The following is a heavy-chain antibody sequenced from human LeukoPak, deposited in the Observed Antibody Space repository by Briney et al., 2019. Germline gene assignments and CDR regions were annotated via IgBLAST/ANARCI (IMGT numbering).Heavy chain of an antibody. Sequence: PGGSLRLSCAASGFTFSDYYMSWIRQAPGKGLEWVSYISSSGSTIYYADSVKGRFTISRDNAKNSLYLQMNSLRAEDTAVYYCARAPLYYDSTGPPDYWGQGTLVTVSS. CDR1: GFTFSDYY. CDR3: ARAPLYYDSTGPPDY. D-gene: IGHD3-22*01. J-gene: IGHJ4*02. V-gene: IGHV3-11*01. CDR2: ISSSGSTI.